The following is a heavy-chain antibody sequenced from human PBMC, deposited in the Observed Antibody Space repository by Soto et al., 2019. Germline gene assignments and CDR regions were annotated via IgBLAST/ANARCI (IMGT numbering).Heavy chain of an antibody. V-gene: IGHV2-5*01. Sequence: VSGPTLVNPTQTLTLTCSFYGFSLSTSGVGVGWVRQSPGKALEWLALIYWSGDEHYRPSLRSRLTITKDTSKNQVVLIMTNMDPVDTATYYCARGLATLPVFAFDVWGQGTTVTVSS. D-gene: IGHD6-6*01. CDR3: ARGLATLPVFAFDV. CDR2: IYWSGDE. J-gene: IGHJ3*01. CDR1: GFSLSTSGVG.